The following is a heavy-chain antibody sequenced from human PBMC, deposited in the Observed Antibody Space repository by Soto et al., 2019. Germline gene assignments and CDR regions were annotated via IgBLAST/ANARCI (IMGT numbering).Heavy chain of an antibody. CDR2: IYWDDDK. Sequence: GSGPTLVNPTQTLTLTCTFSGFSLSTSGVGVGWIRQPPGKALEWLALIYWDDDKRYSPSLKSRLTITKDTSKNQVVLTMTNMDPVDTATYYCAHSGGLDPVSNNLLMGFDYWGQGTLVTVSS. V-gene: IGHV2-5*02. CDR1: GFSLSTSGVG. D-gene: IGHD1-1*01. J-gene: IGHJ4*02. CDR3: AHSGGLDPVSNNLLMGFDY.